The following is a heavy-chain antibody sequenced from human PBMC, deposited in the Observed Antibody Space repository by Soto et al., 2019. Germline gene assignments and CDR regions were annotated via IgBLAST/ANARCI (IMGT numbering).Heavy chain of an antibody. CDR2: IIPILGIA. V-gene: IGHV1-69*08. Sequence: QVQLVQSGAEVKKPGSSVKVSCKASGGTFSSYTISWVRQAPGQGLEWMGRIIPILGIANYAQKFQGRVTITVDKSTSTAYMELSSLRSEDTAVYYCARDYGEYYYYYYYMDVWGKGTTVTVSS. D-gene: IGHD4-17*01. J-gene: IGHJ6*03. CDR3: ARDYGEYYYYYYYMDV. CDR1: GGTFSSYT.